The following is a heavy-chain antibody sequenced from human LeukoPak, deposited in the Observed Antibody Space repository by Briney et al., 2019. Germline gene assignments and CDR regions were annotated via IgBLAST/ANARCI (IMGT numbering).Heavy chain of an antibody. CDR1: GGSFSGYY. J-gene: IGHJ4*02. V-gene: IGHV4-59*01. CDR2: IYYSGST. Sequence: SETLSLTCAVYGGSFSGYYWSWIRQPPGKGLERIGYIYYSGSTNYNPSLKSRVTISVDTSKNQFSLKLSSVTAADTAVYYCARGYMITFGGVIVTPAFDYWGQGTLVTVSS. CDR3: ARGYMITFGGVIVTPAFDY. D-gene: IGHD3-16*02.